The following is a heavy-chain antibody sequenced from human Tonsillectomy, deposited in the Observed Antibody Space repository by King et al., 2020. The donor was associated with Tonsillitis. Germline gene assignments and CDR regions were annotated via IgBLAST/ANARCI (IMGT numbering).Heavy chain of an antibody. J-gene: IGHJ4*02. CDR1: GFTFSIYG. D-gene: IGHD3-22*01. V-gene: IGHV3-33*05. CDR3: ARGDDSSGYYWSFDY. CDR2: ISYDGSNK. Sequence: VQLVESGGGVVQPGRSLRLSCAASGFTFSIYGMHWVRQAPGEGLQWVAVISYDGSNKYYADSVKGRFTISRDNSKNTVFLRMNSLRAEDTAVYYCARGDDSSGYYWSFDYWGQGTLVTVSS.